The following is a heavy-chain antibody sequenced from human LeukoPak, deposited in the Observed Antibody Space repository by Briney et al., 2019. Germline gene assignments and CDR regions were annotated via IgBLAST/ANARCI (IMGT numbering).Heavy chain of an antibody. J-gene: IGHJ1*01. D-gene: IGHD3-22*01. Sequence: SETLPLTCPVSGGSISSSSYYWGWIRPPPGKGLEWIGSIYYSGSTYYNPSLKSRVTISVDTSKNQFSLKLSSVTAADTAVYYCARLVFYYDSSGPYPLYFQHWGQGTLVTVSS. V-gene: IGHV4-39*01. CDR1: GGSISSSSYY. CDR2: IYYSGST. CDR3: ARLVFYYDSSGPYPLYFQH.